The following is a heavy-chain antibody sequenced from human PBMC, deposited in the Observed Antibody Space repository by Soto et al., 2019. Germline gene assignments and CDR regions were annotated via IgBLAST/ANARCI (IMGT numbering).Heavy chain of an antibody. V-gene: IGHV1-18*01. Sequence: QVQLVQSGAEVKKPGASVKVSCKASGYTFTSYGISWVRQAPGQGLEWMGWISAYNGNTNYAQKLQGRVTTTTDTSTSTAYMELRILRSDDTAVYYCARDRSELYYYYYMDVWGKGTTVTVSS. D-gene: IGHD1-7*01. CDR2: ISAYNGNT. CDR1: GYTFTSYG. J-gene: IGHJ6*03. CDR3: ARDRSELYYYYYMDV.